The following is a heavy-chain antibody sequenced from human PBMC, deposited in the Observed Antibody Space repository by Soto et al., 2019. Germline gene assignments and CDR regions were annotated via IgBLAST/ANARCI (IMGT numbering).Heavy chain of an antibody. V-gene: IGHV3-30-3*01. CDR3: ARDTLYYYGSGSYSLPIQFDY. CDR2: ISYDGSNK. D-gene: IGHD3-10*01. Sequence: PGGSLRLSCAASGFTFSSYAMHWVRQAPGKGLEWVAVISYDGSNKYYADSVKGRFTISRDNSKNTLYLQMNSLRAEDTAVYYCARDTLYYYGSGSYSLPIQFDYWGQGTLVTVSS. J-gene: IGHJ4*02. CDR1: GFTFSSYA.